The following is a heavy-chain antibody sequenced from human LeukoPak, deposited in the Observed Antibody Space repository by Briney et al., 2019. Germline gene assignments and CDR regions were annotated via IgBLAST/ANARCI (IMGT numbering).Heavy chain of an antibody. CDR1: GGTFSSYA. V-gene: IGHV1-69*13. CDR2: IIPIFGTA. CDR3: ARDAMTTVTRFDY. Sequence: ASVKVSCKASGGTFSSYAISWVRQAPGQGLEWMGGIIPIFGTANYAQKFQGRVTITADESTSTAYMELSSLRSDDTAVYYCARDAMTTVTRFDYWGQGTLVTVSS. D-gene: IGHD4-17*01. J-gene: IGHJ4*02.